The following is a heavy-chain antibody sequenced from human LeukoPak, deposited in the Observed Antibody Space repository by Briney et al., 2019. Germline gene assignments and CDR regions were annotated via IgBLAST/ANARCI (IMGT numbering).Heavy chain of an antibody. J-gene: IGHJ6*02. D-gene: IGHD6-13*01. Sequence: SETLSLTYTVSGGSISSGDYYWSWIRQPPGKGLEWIGYIYYSGSTYYNPSLKSRVTISVDTSKNQFSLKLSSVTAADTAVYYCARGSSSFHYYYYGMDVWGQGTTVTVSS. CDR3: ARGSSSFHYYYYGMDV. V-gene: IGHV4-30-4*01. CDR1: GGSISSGDYY. CDR2: IYYSGST.